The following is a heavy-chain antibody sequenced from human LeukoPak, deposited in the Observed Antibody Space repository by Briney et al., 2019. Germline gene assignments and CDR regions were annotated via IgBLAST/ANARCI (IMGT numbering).Heavy chain of an antibody. J-gene: IGHJ6*03. D-gene: IGHD3-3*01. CDR1: GYSFTSFW. V-gene: IGHV5-51*01. Sequence: GESLKISCKGSGYSFTSFWIGWVRQMPGKGLEWMGIIYPGDSDTRYSPSFQGQVTISADKSISTAYLQWSSLKASDTAMYYCARHGDDFWRGYYYMDVWGKGTTVTVSS. CDR2: IYPGDSDT. CDR3: ARHGDDFWRGYYYMDV.